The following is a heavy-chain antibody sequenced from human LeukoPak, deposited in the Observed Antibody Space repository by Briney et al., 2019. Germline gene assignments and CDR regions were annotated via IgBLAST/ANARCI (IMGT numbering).Heavy chain of an antibody. CDR1: GFTFSSYG. J-gene: IGHJ4*02. D-gene: IGHD6-13*01. CDR3: ARGTGIAAANDY. CDR2: ISYDGSNK. V-gene: IGHV3-30*03. Sequence: GGSLRLSCAASGFTFSSYGMHWVRQAPGKGLEWVAVISYDGSNKYYADSVKGRFTISRDNSKNTLYLQMNSLRAEDTAVYYCARGTGIAAANDYWGQGTLVTVSS.